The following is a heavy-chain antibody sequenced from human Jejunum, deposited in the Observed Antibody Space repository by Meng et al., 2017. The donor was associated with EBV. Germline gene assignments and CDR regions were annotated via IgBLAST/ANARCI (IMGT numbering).Heavy chain of an antibody. CDR2: IYHGGGT. Sequence: GPRLRMLSGTPSSTWGCSGGSISDNDWCSCVRQPPGKGLEWLGEIYHGGGTNYNPSLESRVTISVDKSKNQFSLKLNSVTVADTAVYYCAGNGYYALEYWGPGILVTVSS. V-gene: IGHV4-4*02. J-gene: IGHJ4*02. CDR1: GGSISDNDW. CDR3: AGNGYYALEY. D-gene: IGHD3-22*01.